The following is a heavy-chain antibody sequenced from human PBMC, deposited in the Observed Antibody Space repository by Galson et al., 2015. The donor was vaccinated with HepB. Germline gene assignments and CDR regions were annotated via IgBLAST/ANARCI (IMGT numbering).Heavy chain of an antibody. CDR1: GFAFSNYG. CDR2: IGSSSVTV. V-gene: IGHV3-48*02. D-gene: IGHD1-7*01. CDR3: ARSPRTFDY. Sequence: SLRLSCAASGFAFSNYGMNWVRQAPGKGLEWVSYIGSSSVTVYYADSVKGRFTISRDNAKNSLFLQMNSLRDEDTAVYYCARSPRTFDYWGQGTLVTVSS. J-gene: IGHJ4*02.